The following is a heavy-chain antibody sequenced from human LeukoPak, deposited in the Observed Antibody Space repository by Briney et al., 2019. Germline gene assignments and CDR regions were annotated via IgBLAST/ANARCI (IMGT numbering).Heavy chain of an antibody. CDR3: ASYDSSGASGY. CDR1: GGSISSYY. J-gene: IGHJ4*02. Sequence: SETLSLTCTVSGGSISSYYWSWIRQPPGKGLKWIGYIYYSGNTNYNPSLKSRVTISVDTSKNQFSLKLSSVTAADTAVYYCASYDSSGASGYWGQGTLVTVSS. CDR2: IYYSGNT. D-gene: IGHD3-22*01. V-gene: IGHV4-59*08.